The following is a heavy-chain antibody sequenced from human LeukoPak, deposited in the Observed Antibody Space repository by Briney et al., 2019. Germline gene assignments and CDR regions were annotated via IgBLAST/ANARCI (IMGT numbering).Heavy chain of an antibody. J-gene: IGHJ6*02. CDR2: ISSSGSTI. CDR3: ARIPGYSSGWYEETLGYEEPAWYGMDV. V-gene: IGHV3-11*04. Sequence: GGSLRLSCAASGFTFSDYYMNWIRQAPGKGLEWVSYISSSGSTIYYADSVKGRFTISRDNSKNTLYLQMNSLRAEDTAVYYCARIPGYSSGWYEETLGYEEPAWYGMDVWGQGTTVTVSS. D-gene: IGHD6-19*01. CDR1: GFTFSDYY.